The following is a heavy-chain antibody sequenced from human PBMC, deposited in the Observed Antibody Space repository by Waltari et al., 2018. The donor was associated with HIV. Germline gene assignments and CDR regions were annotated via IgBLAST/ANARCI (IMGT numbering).Heavy chain of an antibody. Sequence: EVQLVESGGGLVQPGGSLRLSCAAHGFALSTSGRHLVRQAAGTGLVWVSRINRDGSSTTYADSEKGRFTISRDNAKNTLYMQMNSLRAEDTALYYCVRGSSSWNGVDFWGRGTLVTVSS. CDR2: INRDGSST. J-gene: IGHJ4*02. D-gene: IGHD6-13*01. CDR1: GFALSTSG. V-gene: IGHV3-74*01. CDR3: VRGSSSWNGVDF.